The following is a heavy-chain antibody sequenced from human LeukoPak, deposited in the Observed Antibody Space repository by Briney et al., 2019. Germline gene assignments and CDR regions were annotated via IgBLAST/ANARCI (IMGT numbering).Heavy chain of an antibody. V-gene: IGHV4-39*01. CDR1: DDSIRSSDYY. CDR2: IYYTGNT. D-gene: IGHD4-17*01. CDR3: ARRGFGPNGDFDY. Sequence: SETLSLTCTVSDDSIRSSDYYWGWIRQPPGKGLEWIGSIYYTGNTFYNSSLQSRVTISADKSKNQFSLKLTSATAADTAVYYCARRGFGPNGDFDYWGQGTLVTVSS. J-gene: IGHJ4*02.